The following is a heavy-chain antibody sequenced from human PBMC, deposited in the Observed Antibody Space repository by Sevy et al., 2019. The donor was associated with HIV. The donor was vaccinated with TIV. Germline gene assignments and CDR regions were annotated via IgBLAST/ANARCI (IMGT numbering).Heavy chain of an antibody. Sequence: GGSLRLSCAASGFTFSSYAMHWVRQAPGKGLEWVAVISYDASNKYYADSVKGRFTISRDNSKNTLYLQMNSLRAEDTAVYYCASEYYDFWSGYYMSSAFDIWGQGTMVTVSS. CDR3: ASEYYDFWSGYYMSSAFDI. V-gene: IGHV3-30-3*01. J-gene: IGHJ3*02. CDR1: GFTFSSYA. D-gene: IGHD3-3*01. CDR2: ISYDASNK.